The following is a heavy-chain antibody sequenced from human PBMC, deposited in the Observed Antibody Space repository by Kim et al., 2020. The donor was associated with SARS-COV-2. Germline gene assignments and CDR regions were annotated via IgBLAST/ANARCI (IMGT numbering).Heavy chain of an antibody. CDR1: GFTVSSNY. V-gene: IGHV3-53*01. CDR2: IYSGGST. D-gene: IGHD6-19*01. CDR3: ARDFRAGYYYYGMDV. Sequence: GGSLRLSCAASGFTVSSNYMSWVRQAPGKGLEWVSVIYSGGSTYYADSVKCRFTISRDNSKNTLYLQMNSLRAEDTAVYYCARDFRAGYYYYGMDVWGQGTTVTVSS. J-gene: IGHJ6*02.